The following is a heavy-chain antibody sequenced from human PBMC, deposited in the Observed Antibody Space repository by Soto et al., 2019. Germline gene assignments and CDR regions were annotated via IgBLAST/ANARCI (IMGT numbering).Heavy chain of an antibody. V-gene: IGHV1-18*01. D-gene: IGHD3-16*01. CDR1: GYTFSSYG. J-gene: IGHJ3*02. Sequence: GASVKVSCKASGYTFSSYGVSWVRQAPGQGLGWMGWTSIYKGNTNYARKFQDRVILTTETSTSTAYMELRSLKSDDTAVYYCAPPFGDSPDGFLIWGQGTRVTVSS. CDR2: TSIYKGNT. CDR3: APPFGDSPDGFLI.